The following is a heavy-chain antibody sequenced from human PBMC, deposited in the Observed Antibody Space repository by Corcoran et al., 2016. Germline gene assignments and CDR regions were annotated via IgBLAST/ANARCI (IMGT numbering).Heavy chain of an antibody. Sequence: EVQLVESGGGLVQPGGSLRLSCAASGFTFSIYWMHWVRQPPGKGLVWVSRISSGGSNTNYADSVKGRCTISSANAKNTLYLQMNRLRDEETAVYYWAKEGDGIWGHGTPVTGSS. V-gene: IGHV3-74*01. CDR1: GFTFSIYW. CDR2: ISSGGSNT. CDR3: AKEGDGI. D-gene: IGHD1-26*01. J-gene: IGHJ4*01.